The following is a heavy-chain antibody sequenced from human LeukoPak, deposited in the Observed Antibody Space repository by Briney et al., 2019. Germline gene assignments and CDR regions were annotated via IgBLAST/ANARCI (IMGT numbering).Heavy chain of an antibody. V-gene: IGHV1-2*02. J-gene: IGHJ4*02. CDR2: INPNSGGT. D-gene: IGHD2-15*01. CDR1: GYTFTGYY. CDR3: ARDHQLGYCSGGSCYSRKLTNYYFDY. Sequence: ASVKVSCKASGYTFTGYYMHWVRPAPGQGLAWMGWINPNSGGTNYAQKFQGRVTMTRDTSISTAYMELSRLRSDDTAVYYCARDHQLGYCSGGSCYSRKLTNYYFDYWGQGTLVTVSS.